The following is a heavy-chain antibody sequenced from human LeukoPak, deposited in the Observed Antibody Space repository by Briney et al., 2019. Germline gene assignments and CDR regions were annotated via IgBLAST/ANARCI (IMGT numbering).Heavy chain of an antibody. CDR2: IRYDGSNK. CDR3: APRTTLGIDY. CDR1: GFTFSSYG. V-gene: IGHV3-30*02. D-gene: IGHD4-17*01. Sequence: GGSLRLSCAASGFTFSSYGMHWVRQAPGKGLEWVAFIRYDGSNKYYADSVKGRFTIPRDNSKNTLYLQMNSLRAEDTAVYYCAPRTTLGIDYWGQGTLVTVSS. J-gene: IGHJ4*02.